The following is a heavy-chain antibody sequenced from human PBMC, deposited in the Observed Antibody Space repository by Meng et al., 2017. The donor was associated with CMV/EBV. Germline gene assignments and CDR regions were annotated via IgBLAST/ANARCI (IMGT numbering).Heavy chain of an antibody. CDR3: ARRPGCSSTSCPYYFDY. V-gene: IGHV1-46*04. Sequence: QVQMVQSGAEVKKPGASLKISCKASGYIFTTYYIHWVRQAPGQGLEWMGMINLVDGNTNVAHKLQGRLSMTRDTSTSTAYMELSSLRSEDTAVYYCARRPGCSSTSCPYYFDYWGQGTLVTVSS. J-gene: IGHJ4*02. CDR2: INLVDGNT. D-gene: IGHD2-2*01. CDR1: GYIFTTYY.